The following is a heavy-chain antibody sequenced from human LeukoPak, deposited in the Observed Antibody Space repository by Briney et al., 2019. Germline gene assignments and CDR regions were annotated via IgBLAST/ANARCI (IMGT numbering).Heavy chain of an antibody. CDR3: AREAAPVFDN. Sequence: GGSLRLSCADSGFTFSSYWMSWVRQAPGKGLEWVANIKQDGSVKYHVDSVKGRFTISRDNAKNSLYLQMNSLRAEDTAVYYCAREAAPVFDNWGQGTLVTVSS. J-gene: IGHJ4*02. D-gene: IGHD6-25*01. CDR1: GFTFSSYW. V-gene: IGHV3-7*01. CDR2: IKQDGSVK.